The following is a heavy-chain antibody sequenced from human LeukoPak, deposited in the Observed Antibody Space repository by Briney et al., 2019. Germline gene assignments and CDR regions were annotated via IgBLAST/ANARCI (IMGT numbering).Heavy chain of an antibody. CDR2: INPNSAAT. V-gene: IGHV1-2*02. CDR3: ARGPHWDPHFDY. J-gene: IGHJ4*02. CDR1: GYTFNNYY. Sequence: GASVKVSCTAFGYTFNNYYIHWLRQAPGQGLEWMGWINPNSAATNYVQYFEGRVTMTRDTSSSTVYMELSRLRSDDTAVYYCARGPHWDPHFDYWGQGTLVTVSP. D-gene: IGHD7-27*01.